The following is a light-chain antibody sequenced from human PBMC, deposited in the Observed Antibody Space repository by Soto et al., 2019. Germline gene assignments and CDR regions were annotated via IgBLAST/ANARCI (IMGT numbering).Light chain of an antibody. Sequence: EIVLTQSPGTLSLSPGERATLSGRASQSVRSNYLDWYRQTPCQAPRLLISGASNSATGSPDRVSGSGSVTAFTLIISRLEPEDFALYYCQQYCSSPCTFGQGTKVEIK. CDR1: QSVRSNY. V-gene: IGKV3-20*01. CDR3: QQYCSSPCT. J-gene: IGKJ1*01. CDR2: GAS.